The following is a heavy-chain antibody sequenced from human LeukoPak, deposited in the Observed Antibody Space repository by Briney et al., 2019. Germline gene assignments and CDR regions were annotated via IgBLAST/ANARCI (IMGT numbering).Heavy chain of an antibody. Sequence: PGGSLRLSCAASEFTFSSYWMSWVRQAPGKGLVWVSRINSDGSSTSYADSVKGRFTISRDNAKNTLYLQMNSLRAEDTAVYYCARGPPRLGYCSGGSCPGGMGYWGQGTLVTVSS. D-gene: IGHD2-15*01. CDR3: ARGPPRLGYCSGGSCPGGMGY. V-gene: IGHV3-74*01. CDR1: EFTFSSYW. J-gene: IGHJ4*02. CDR2: INSDGSST.